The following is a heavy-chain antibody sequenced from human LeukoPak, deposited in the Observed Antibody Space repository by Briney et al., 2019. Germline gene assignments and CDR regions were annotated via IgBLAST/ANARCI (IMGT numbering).Heavy chain of an antibody. CDR3: ARGNVDIVATIQNNWFDP. J-gene: IGHJ5*02. CDR2: INHSGST. V-gene: IGHV4-34*01. D-gene: IGHD5-12*01. Sequence: SETLSLTCAVYGGSFSGYYWSWIRQPPGKGLEWIGEINHSGSTNYNPSLESRVTISVDTSKNQFSLKLSSVTAADTAVYYCARGNVDIVATIQNNWFDPWGQGTLVTVSS. CDR1: GGSFSGYY.